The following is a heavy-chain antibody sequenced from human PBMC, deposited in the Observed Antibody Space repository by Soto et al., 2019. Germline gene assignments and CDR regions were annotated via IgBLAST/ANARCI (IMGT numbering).Heavy chain of an antibody. V-gene: IGHV3-15*01. D-gene: IGHD3-3*01. Sequence: GGSLRLSCAASGFTFSNAWMSWVRQAPGKGLEWVGRIKSKTDGGTTDYAAPVKGRFTISRDDSKNTLYLQMNSLKTEDTAVYYCTTDPLRITIFGVVPPIWGQGTMVTVSS. CDR1: GFTFSNAW. CDR2: IKSKTDGGTT. J-gene: IGHJ3*02. CDR3: TTDPLRITIFGVVPPI.